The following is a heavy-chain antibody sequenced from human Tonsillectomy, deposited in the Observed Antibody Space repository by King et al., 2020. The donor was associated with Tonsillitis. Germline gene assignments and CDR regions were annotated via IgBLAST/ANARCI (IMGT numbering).Heavy chain of an antibody. CDR2: IYYSRST. D-gene: IGHD6-13*01. V-gene: IGHV4-39*07. Sequence: QLQESGPGLVKPSETLSLTCTVSGGSISSSSYYWGWIRQPPGKGLEWIGSIYYSRSTYYNPSLKSRVTISVDTSKNQFSLKLSSVTAADTAVYYCAHSSSWYSFDYWGQGTLVTVSS. CDR1: GGSISSSSYY. CDR3: AHSSSWYSFDY. J-gene: IGHJ4*02.